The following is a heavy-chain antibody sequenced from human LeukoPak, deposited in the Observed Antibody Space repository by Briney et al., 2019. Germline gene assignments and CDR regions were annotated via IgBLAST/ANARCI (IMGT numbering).Heavy chain of an antibody. V-gene: IGHV4-59*01. CDR2: IYYSGST. CDR1: GGSISSYY. D-gene: IGHD2-2*01. J-gene: IGHJ6*03. CDR3: ARERGYCSSTSCYEGYYYYYMD. Sequence: SETLSLTCTVSGGSISSYYWSWIRQPPGKGLEWIGYIYYSGSTNYNPSLKSRVTISVDTSKNQFSLKLSSVTAADTAVYYCARERGYCSSTSCYEGYYYYYMD.